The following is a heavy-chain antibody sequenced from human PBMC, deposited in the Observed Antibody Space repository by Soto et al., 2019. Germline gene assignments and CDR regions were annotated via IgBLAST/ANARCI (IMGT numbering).Heavy chain of an antibody. Sequence: PGGSLRLSCSASGFTFSSYAMHWVRQAPGKGLEYVSAISSNGGSTYYADSVKGRFTISRDNSKNTLYLQMSSLRAEDTAVYYCVKDGSSSSSYYYYGMDVWGQGTTVTSP. CDR2: ISSNGGST. CDR3: VKDGSSSSSYYYYGMDV. D-gene: IGHD6-6*01. CDR1: GFTFSSYA. J-gene: IGHJ6*02. V-gene: IGHV3-64D*06.